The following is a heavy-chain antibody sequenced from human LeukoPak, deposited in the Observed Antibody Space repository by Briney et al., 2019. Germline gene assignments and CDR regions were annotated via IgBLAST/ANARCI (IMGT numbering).Heavy chain of an antibody. D-gene: IGHD3-10*01. CDR2: IYYSGST. CDR3: ARYSYGSGYFDY. Sequence: PSETLSLTCTVSGGSITSYYWSWIRQSPGKGLEWIGFIYYSGSTNYNPSLRSRVTISVDTSKNQFSLKVTSVTTADTAVYYCARYSYGSGYFDYWGQGTLATVSS. CDR1: GGSITSYY. J-gene: IGHJ4*02. V-gene: IGHV4-59*01.